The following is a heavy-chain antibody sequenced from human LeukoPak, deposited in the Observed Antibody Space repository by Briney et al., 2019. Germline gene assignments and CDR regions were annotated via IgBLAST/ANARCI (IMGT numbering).Heavy chain of an antibody. CDR2: INSDGSEG. Sequence: GGSLRLSCAVSGFTFSGFWMSWSRQVPGKGLEWVASINSDGSEGYYADVVKGRFTISRDNAKNSLYLQINSLRAEDTAVYYCARSSYSSSSSVWGQGTMVTVSS. V-gene: IGHV3-7*03. D-gene: IGHD6-6*01. J-gene: IGHJ3*01. CDR3: ARSSYSSSSSV. CDR1: GFTFSGFW.